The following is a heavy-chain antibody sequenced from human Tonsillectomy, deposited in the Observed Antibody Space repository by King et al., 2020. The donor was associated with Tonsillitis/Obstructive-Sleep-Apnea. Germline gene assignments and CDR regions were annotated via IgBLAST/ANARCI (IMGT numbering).Heavy chain of an antibody. J-gene: IGHJ2*01. CDR1: GGSISSYY. V-gene: IGHV4-59*01. CDR2: IYYSGST. D-gene: IGHD3-22*01. CDR3: AREVYYDSDWYCDL. Sequence: QLQESGPGLVKPSETLSLTCTVSGGSISSYYWSWIRQPPGKGLECIGYIYYSGSTNYNPSLKSRVTISVDTSKNQFSLKLSSVTAADTAVYYCAREVYYDSDWYCDLWGRGTLVTVSS.